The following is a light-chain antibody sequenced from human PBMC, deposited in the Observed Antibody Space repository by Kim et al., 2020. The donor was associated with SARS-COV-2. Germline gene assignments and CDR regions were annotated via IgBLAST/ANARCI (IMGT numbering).Light chain of an antibody. Sequence: ELVLTQSPGTLSLSPGERATLSCRASQSVSSSYLAWYQHKPGQAPRLFIFGASSRATGIPDRFSGSGSGTDFTLTISRLEPEDFAMYYCQQYGSSPSFGGWSKLEI. CDR2: GAS. CDR3: QQYGSSPS. CDR1: QSVSSSY. J-gene: IGKJ4*01. V-gene: IGKV3-20*01.